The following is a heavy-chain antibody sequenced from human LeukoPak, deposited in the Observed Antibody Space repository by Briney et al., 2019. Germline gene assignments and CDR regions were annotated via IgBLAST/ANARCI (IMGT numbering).Heavy chain of an antibody. J-gene: IGHJ4*02. CDR2: ISGSGGST. Sequence: PGGSLRLSCAASEFTFSSYGMSWVRQAPGKGLEWVSAISGSGGSTYYADSVKGRFTISRDDSKNSLYLQMNSLKTEDTAVYYXXRVEYSSGWKTLDYWGQGTLVTVSS. CDR3: XRVEYSSGWKTLDY. D-gene: IGHD6-19*01. CDR1: EFTFSSYG. V-gene: IGHV3-23*01.